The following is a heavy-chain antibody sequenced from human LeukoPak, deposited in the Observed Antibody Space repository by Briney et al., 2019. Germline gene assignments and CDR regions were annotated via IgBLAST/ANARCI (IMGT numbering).Heavy chain of an antibody. D-gene: IGHD2-2*01. CDR3: AKHPAAMDGGYYYYYGMDV. V-gene: IGHV3-23*01. CDR1: GFTFSSYA. Sequence: GGSLRLSCAASGFTFSSYAMSWVRQAPGKGLEWVSAISGSGGSTYYADSVKGRFTVSRDSSKNTLYLQMNSLRAEDTAVYYCAKHPAAMDGGYYYYYGMDVWGKGTTVTVSS. CDR2: ISGSGGST. J-gene: IGHJ6*04.